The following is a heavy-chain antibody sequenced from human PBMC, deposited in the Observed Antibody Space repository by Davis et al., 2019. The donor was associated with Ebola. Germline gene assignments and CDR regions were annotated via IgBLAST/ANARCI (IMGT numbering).Heavy chain of an antibody. CDR1: GFTFSSYS. CDR2: ISSSGTV. CDR3: ARGWDYFDY. J-gene: IGHJ4*02. D-gene: IGHD1-26*01. Sequence: GGSLRLSCAASGFTFSSYSMNWVRRTPGKGLEWVSYISSSGTVYYADSVKGRFTISRDNAKNSLYLQMNSLRDEDTAVYYCARGWDYFDYWGQGTLVTVSS. V-gene: IGHV3-48*02.